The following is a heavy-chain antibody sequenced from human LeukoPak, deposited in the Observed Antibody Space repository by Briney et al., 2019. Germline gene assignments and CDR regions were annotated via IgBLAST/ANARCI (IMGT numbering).Heavy chain of an antibody. V-gene: IGHV3-48*01. D-gene: IGHD3-22*01. Sequence: GGSLRLSCAASGFTFSNYSMNWVRQAPGKGLEWVSYITSSSTVYYADSVKGRFTISRDNSKNTLFLQMNSLRAEDTAVYYCARASTYYYDSSGYYYYFDYWGQGTLVTVSS. CDR3: ARASTYYYDSSGYYYYFDY. CDR1: GFTFSNYS. J-gene: IGHJ4*02. CDR2: ITSSSTV.